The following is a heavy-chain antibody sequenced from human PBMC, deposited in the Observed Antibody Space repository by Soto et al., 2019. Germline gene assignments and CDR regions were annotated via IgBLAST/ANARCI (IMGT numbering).Heavy chain of an antibody. CDR1: GFTFSSYA. CDR3: ARAPYCSGGNCYSGYFDY. V-gene: IGHV3-30-3*01. J-gene: IGHJ4*02. CDR2: ISNDGSNK. Sequence: QVQLVESGGGVVQPGRSLRLSCAASGFTFSSYAMQWVRQAPGKGLEWVAIISNDGSNKYYADSVKGRFTISRDNSKNTXXLQTSSLSAEDTAVYYCARAPYCSGGNCYSGYFDYWGQGTLVTVSS. D-gene: IGHD2-15*01.